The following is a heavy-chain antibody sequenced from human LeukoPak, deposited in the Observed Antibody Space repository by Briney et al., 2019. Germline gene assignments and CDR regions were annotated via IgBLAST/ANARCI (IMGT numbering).Heavy chain of an antibody. CDR3: ETLDRTTDAFDI. CDR2: IYYSGST. CDR1: GGSISSSSYY. J-gene: IGHJ3*02. D-gene: IGHD1-1*01. V-gene: IGHV4-39*01. Sequence: SETLSLTCTVSGGSISSSSYYWGWIRQPPGKGLEWIGSIYYSGSTYYNPSLKSRVTISVDTSKNQFSLKLSSVTAADTAVYYCETLDRTTDAFDIWGQGTMVTVSS.